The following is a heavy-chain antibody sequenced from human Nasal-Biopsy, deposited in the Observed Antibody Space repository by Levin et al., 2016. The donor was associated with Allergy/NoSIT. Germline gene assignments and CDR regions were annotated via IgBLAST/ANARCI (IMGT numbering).Heavy chain of an antibody. CDR3: ARFNFYGSGTYHQDLDH. D-gene: IGHD3-10*01. Sequence: SETLSLTCSVSGASITDSYWTWVRQPPGKGLEWIANFHYRASANYNASLSRRATVSLDTSKNQFSLELTSVTAADTAIYYCARFNFYGSGTYHQDLDHWGPGALVTVTS. CDR1: GASITDSY. CDR2: FHYRASA. V-gene: IGHV4-59*08. J-gene: IGHJ4*02.